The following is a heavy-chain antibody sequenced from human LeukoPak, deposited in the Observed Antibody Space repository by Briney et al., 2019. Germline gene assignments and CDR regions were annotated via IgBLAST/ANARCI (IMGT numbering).Heavy chain of an antibody. CDR2: IYPGDSDT. J-gene: IGHJ4*02. CDR1: GYSFTSYW. D-gene: IGHD6-13*01. V-gene: IGHV5-51*01. CDR3: AREESIAAAAY. Sequence: KHGESLKVSCKGSGYSFTSYWIGWVRQMPGKGLEWMGIIYPGDSDTRYSPSFQGQVTISADKSISTAYLQWSSLKGSDTAMYYCAREESIAAAAYWGQGTLVTVSS.